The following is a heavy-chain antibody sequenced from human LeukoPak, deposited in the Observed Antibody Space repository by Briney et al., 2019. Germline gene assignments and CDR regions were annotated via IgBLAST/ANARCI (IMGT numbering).Heavy chain of an antibody. Sequence: GGSLRLSCAASGFTFRNYNMHWVRQPPGKGLEWVAFIRNDGCNKNYADSVKGRFTISRDNSKNTLYLQMDSLRAEDMAVYYCAKDSSGWATDYWGQGTLVTVSS. CDR1: GFTFRNYN. J-gene: IGHJ4*02. CDR2: IRNDGCNK. V-gene: IGHV3-30*02. D-gene: IGHD6-19*01. CDR3: AKDSSGWATDY.